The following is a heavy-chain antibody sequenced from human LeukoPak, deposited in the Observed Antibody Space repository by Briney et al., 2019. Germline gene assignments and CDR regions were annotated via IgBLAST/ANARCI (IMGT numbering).Heavy chain of an antibody. CDR1: GFDFSSNW. J-gene: IGHJ4*02. V-gene: IGHV3-74*01. CDR3: ARGLYGDSSGYFAHHDY. CDR2: IKGDGIST. D-gene: IGHD3-22*01. Sequence: PGGSLRLSCAASGFDFSSNWMHWVRHAPGQGLVWVSRIKGDGISTNYADSVKGRFTISRDIAKNTLYLQMNSLRAEDTAVYYCARGLYGDSSGYFAHHDYWGQGTLVTVSS.